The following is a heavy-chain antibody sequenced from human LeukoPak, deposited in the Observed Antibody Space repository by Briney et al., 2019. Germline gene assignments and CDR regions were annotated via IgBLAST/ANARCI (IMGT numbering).Heavy chain of an antibody. J-gene: IGHJ4*02. CDR3: ARRTRGSSGGYFDY. V-gene: IGHV3-23*01. D-gene: IGHD1-26*01. Sequence: GGSLRLSCAASGFTFSTYAMIWVRRAPGRGLEWVSTISDSGGNTYYADSVKGRFTISRDNSKNTLHVQMNSLRAEDTAVYYCARRTRGSSGGYFDYWGQGTLVAVYS. CDR2: ISDSGGNT. CDR1: GFTFSTYA.